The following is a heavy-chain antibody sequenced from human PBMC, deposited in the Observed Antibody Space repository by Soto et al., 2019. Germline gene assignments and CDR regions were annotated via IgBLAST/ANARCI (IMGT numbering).Heavy chain of an antibody. V-gene: IGHV4-4*02. CDR1: GASISSPNW. Sequence: LSLTCAVSGASISSPNWWSWVRQSPGMGLEWIGEIYHTGRAKYNPSLKSRVTLLVDKSKNEFSLKVTSVTAADTAVYYCATVSSSSNAMDVWGHGTTVTVSS. CDR2: IYHTGRA. D-gene: IGHD2-2*01. CDR3: ATVSSSSNAMDV. J-gene: IGHJ6*02.